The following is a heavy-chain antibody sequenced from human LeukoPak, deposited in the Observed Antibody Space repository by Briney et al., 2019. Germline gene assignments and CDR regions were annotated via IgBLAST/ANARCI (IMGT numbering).Heavy chain of an antibody. V-gene: IGHV1-2*02. J-gene: IGHJ6*03. CDR2: INPNSGGT. CDR1: GYTFTGYY. Sequence: ASVKVSCKASGYTFTGYYMHWVRQAPGQGLEWMGWINPNSGGTNYAQKFQGRVTMTRDTSISTAYMELSRLRCDGTAVYYCARIWNYGPYYYMDVWGKGTTVTVSS. D-gene: IGHD1-7*01. CDR3: ARIWNYGPYYYMDV.